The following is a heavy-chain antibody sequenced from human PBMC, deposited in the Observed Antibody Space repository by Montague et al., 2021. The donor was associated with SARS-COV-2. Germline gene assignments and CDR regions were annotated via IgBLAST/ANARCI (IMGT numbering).Heavy chain of an antibody. J-gene: IGHJ4*02. CDR3: AASGRRGYSNPFHH. CDR1: GGSISSYY. D-gene: IGHD4-11*01. CDR2: IYYSGST. V-gene: IGHV4-59*03. Sequence: SETLSLTCTVSGGSISSYYWNWIRQSPGKGLEWIGYIYYSGSTKYNPSFKSRVSISMDTSKNAFSLSLHSVTAADTAVYFCAASGRRGYSNPFHHCGRGSLVTVSS.